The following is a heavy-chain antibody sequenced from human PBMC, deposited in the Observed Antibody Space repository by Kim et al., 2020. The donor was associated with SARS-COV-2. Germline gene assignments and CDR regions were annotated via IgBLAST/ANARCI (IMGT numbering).Heavy chain of an antibody. D-gene: IGHD6-13*01. CDR3: SSSSWYTNYGMDV. CDR2: IYYSGST. V-gene: IGHV4-59*01. J-gene: IGHJ6*02. CDR1: GGSISSYY. Sequence: SETLSLTCTVSGGSISSYYWSWIRQPPGKGLEWIGYIYYSGSTNYNPSLKSRVTISVDTSKNQFSLKLSSVTAADTAVYYCSSSSWYTNYGMDVWGQGTTVTVSS.